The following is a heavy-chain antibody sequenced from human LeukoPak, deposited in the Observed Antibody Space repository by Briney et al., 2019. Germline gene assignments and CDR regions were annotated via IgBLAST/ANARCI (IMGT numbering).Heavy chain of an antibody. Sequence: SETLSLTCTVSGDSISSGDYYWSWIRQPAGKGLEWIGRISSSERTNYNPSLKSRVTISVDTSKNQFSLKLSSVTAADTAVYYCARNNVVVVAATEAPRCNWFDPWGQGTLVTVSS. CDR3: ARNNVVVVAATEAPRCNWFDP. V-gene: IGHV4-61*02. J-gene: IGHJ5*02. D-gene: IGHD2-15*01. CDR2: ISSSERT. CDR1: GDSISSGDYY.